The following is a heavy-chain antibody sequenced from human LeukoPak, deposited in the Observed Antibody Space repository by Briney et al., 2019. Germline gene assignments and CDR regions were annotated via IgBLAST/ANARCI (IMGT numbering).Heavy chain of an antibody. CDR1: GYSFTSYW. Sequence: HGESLKISCKGSGYSFTSYWLGWVRQAPGQGLEWMGRINPNSGGTNYAQKFQGRVTMTRDTSISTAYMELSRLRSDDTAVYYCARETIAAAGRGWFDPWGQGTLVTVSS. J-gene: IGHJ5*02. V-gene: IGHV1-2*06. CDR3: ARETIAAAGRGWFDP. D-gene: IGHD6-13*01. CDR2: INPNSGGT.